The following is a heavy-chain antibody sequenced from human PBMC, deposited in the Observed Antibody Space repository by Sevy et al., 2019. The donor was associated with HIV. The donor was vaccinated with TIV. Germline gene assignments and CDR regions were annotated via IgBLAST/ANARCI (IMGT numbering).Heavy chain of an antibody. Sequence: SETLSLTCTVSGGSISSSSYYWGWIRQPPGKGLEWIGSMYYSGSTYYNPSLKSRVTISVDTSKNQFSLKLSSVTAADTAVYYCARHGEVRCSSTSCYTSGIAAAGTIDYCGQGTLVTVSS. CDR2: MYYSGST. V-gene: IGHV4-39*01. CDR3: ARHGEVRCSSTSCYTSGIAAAGTIDY. J-gene: IGHJ4*02. CDR1: GGSISSSSYY. D-gene: IGHD2-2*02.